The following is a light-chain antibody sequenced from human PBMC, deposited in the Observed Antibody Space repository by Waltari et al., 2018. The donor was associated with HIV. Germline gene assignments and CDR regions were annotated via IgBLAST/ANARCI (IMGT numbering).Light chain of an antibody. CDR1: SGSIASNS. J-gene: IGLJ2*01. CDR3: QSYDSSNVV. V-gene: IGLV6-57*04. Sequence: NFMLTQPHSVSESPGKTVTLSCTRSSGSIASNSVQWYQQRPGSAPTTVIYEDNQRPSGVPDRFSGSIDSSSNSASLTISGLKTEDEADYYCQSYDSSNVVFGGGTKLTVL. CDR2: EDN.